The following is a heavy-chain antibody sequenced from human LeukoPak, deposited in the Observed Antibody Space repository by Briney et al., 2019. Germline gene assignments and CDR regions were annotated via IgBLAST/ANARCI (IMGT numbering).Heavy chain of an antibody. CDR1: GFTFSSYW. Sequence: PGGSLRLSCAASGFTFSSYWMHWVRQAPGKGLEWVAVISYDGSNKYYADSVKGRFTISRDNSKNTLYLQMNSLRAEDTAVYYCAKGRGRSAYYFDYWGQGTLVTVSS. CDR2: ISYDGSNK. V-gene: IGHV3-30*18. D-gene: IGHD3-16*01. J-gene: IGHJ4*02. CDR3: AKGRGRSAYYFDY.